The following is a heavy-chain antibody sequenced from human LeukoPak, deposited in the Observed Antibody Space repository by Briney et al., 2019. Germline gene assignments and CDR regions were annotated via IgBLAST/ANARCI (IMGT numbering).Heavy chain of an antibody. D-gene: IGHD1-26*01. CDR2: IYYSGNA. CDR1: GGSISSTSYY. V-gene: IGHV4-39*07. J-gene: IGHJ4*02. Sequence: PSETLSLTCSVSGGSISSTSYYWGWIRQPPGKGLEWIGSIYYSGNAYYNPSLKSRVTISVDTSKNQFSLKLSSVTAADTAVYYCARGQTIVGATGDFWGQGTLVTVSS. CDR3: ARGQTIVGATGDF.